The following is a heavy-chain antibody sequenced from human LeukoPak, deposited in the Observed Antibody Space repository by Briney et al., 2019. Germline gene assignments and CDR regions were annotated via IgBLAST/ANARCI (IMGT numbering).Heavy chain of an antibody. V-gene: IGHV1-69*06. CDR2: IIPIFGTA. Sequence: SVKVSCKASGGTFSSYAISWVRQAPGQGLEWMGGIIPIFGTANYAQKFQGRVTITADKSTSTAYMGLSSLRSEDTAVYYCAVTSSGWYSPLVYFDYWGQGTLVTVSS. D-gene: IGHD6-19*01. J-gene: IGHJ4*02. CDR1: GGTFSSYA. CDR3: AVTSSGWYSPLVYFDY.